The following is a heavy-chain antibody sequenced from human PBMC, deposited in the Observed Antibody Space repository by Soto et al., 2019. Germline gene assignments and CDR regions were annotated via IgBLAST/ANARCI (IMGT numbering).Heavy chain of an antibody. Sequence: GGSLRLSCAASGFTFSSYDMHWVRQATGKGLEWVSAIGTAGDRYYPGSVKGRFTTSRENAKNSLYLQLNSLRAEEKAVYYCGAEYVRIAYYFDDWGQGTMVTVSS. D-gene: IGHD3-16*01. CDR1: GFTFSSYD. CDR3: GAEYVRIAYYFDD. CDR2: IGTAGDR. V-gene: IGHV3-13*01. J-gene: IGHJ4*02.